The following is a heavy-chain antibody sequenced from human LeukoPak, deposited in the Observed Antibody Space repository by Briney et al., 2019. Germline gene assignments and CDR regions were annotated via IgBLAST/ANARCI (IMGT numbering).Heavy chain of an antibody. Sequence: GGSLRLSCAASGFNFSHYGMQWVRQAPGKGLEWLAVISHDGSVTFYADSVKGRFTISRDNSKYTVDLQMYSLRADDTAVYYCAKEPNSYSSGWYFQHWGQGTLVTVSS. CDR3: AKEPNSYSSGWYFQH. CDR2: ISHDGSVT. D-gene: IGHD6-25*01. J-gene: IGHJ1*01. CDR1: GFNFSHYG. V-gene: IGHV3-30*18.